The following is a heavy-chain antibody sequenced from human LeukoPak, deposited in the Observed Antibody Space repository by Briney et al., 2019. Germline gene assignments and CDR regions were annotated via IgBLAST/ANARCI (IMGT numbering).Heavy chain of an antibody. CDR1: GGASSSYA. Sequence: SVKVSCKASGGASSSYAISWVRQAPGQGLEWMGRIIPILGIANYAQKFQGRVTITADKSTSTAYMELSSLRSEDTAVYYCARISSGFDYWGQGTLVTVSS. J-gene: IGHJ4*02. D-gene: IGHD3-22*01. CDR3: ARISSGFDY. V-gene: IGHV1-69*04. CDR2: IIPILGIA.